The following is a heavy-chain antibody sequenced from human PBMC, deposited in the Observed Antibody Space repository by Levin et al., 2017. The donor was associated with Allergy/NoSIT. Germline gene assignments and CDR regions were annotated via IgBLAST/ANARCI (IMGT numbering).Heavy chain of an antibody. CDR1: GYTFTSYG. CDR3: ARDSQSTMVRGEDFDY. V-gene: IGHV1-18*01. D-gene: IGHD3-10*01. CDR2: ISTYNGNT. Sequence: GASVKVSCRASGYTFTSYGLSWVRQAPGQGLEWMGWISTYNGNTNYAQKFQGRVTMATDTSTNTAYMELRSLGSDDTAVYYCARDSQSTMVRGEDFDYWGQGTLVTVSS. J-gene: IGHJ4*02.